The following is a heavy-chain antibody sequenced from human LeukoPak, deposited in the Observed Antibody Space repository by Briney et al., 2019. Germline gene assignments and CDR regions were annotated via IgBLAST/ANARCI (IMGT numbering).Heavy chain of an antibody. CDR2: IKQDGSEK. V-gene: IGHV3-7*01. CDR1: RFTFSGYW. Sequence: GGSLRLSCAASRFTFSGYWMAWVRQVPGKGLEWVANIKQDGSEKYYVDSVKGRFTISRDNAKNSLYLQMNSLRAEDTAVYYCATYSSLNTREFQYWGQGTLVTVSP. D-gene: IGHD3-22*01. CDR3: ATYSSLNTREFQY. J-gene: IGHJ1*01.